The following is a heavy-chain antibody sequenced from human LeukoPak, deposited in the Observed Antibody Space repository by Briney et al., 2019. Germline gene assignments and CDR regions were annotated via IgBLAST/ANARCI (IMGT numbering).Heavy chain of an antibody. CDR3: ARVLRFFIIDY. CDR2: INHSGST. J-gene: IGHJ4*02. CDR1: GGSISSGGYS. V-gene: IGHV4-34*01. Sequence: PSETLSLTCAVSGGSISSGGYSWSWIRQPPGKGLEWIGEINHSGSTNYNPSLKSRVTISVDTSKNQFSLKLSSVTAADTAVYYCARVLRFFIIDYWGQGTLVTVSS. D-gene: IGHD3-10*01.